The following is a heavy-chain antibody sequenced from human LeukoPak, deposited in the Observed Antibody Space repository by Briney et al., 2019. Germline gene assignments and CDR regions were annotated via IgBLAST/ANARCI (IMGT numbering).Heavy chain of an antibody. Sequence: GASVKVSCKAFEYTLTRYYIHWVRQAPGQGLEWMGTINPKGGSTTYAQSFQGRVTMTRDTSTCTVYMELSSLRSEDTAVYYCARDFTVSRTKYYYYGMDVWGQGTTVTVSS. J-gene: IGHJ6*02. CDR1: EYTLTRYY. CDR2: INPKGGST. CDR3: ARDFTVSRTKYYYYGMDV. D-gene: IGHD4-11*01. V-gene: IGHV1-46*01.